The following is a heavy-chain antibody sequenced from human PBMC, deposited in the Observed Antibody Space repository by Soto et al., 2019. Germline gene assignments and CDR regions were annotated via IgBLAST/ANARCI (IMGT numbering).Heavy chain of an antibody. Sequence: QVQLVESGGGVVQPGRSLRLSCAASGFTFSIYGMHWIRQAPGKGLVWVAVISYDGSNEYYADSVKGRFTISRDNSKNTLYLQMNSLRAEDTAVHYCAKGEPYYYDSSGYYAYFQHWGQGTLVTVSS. CDR3: AKGEPYYYDSSGYYAYFQH. CDR2: ISYDGSNE. D-gene: IGHD3-22*01. CDR1: GFTFSIYG. V-gene: IGHV3-30*18. J-gene: IGHJ1*01.